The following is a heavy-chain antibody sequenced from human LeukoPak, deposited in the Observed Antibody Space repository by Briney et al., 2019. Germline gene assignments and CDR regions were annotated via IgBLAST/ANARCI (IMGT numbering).Heavy chain of an antibody. CDR2: FILIFGRA. Sequence: SVKVSCKASGGTFSSYAISWVRQAPGQGLEWMGVFILIFGRANYAQKFQGSVTITTDGSTSTAYMELNSLRSEDTAVYYCASGGASSHSIMDVWGKGTTVTVSS. CDR1: GGTFSSYA. V-gene: IGHV1-69*05. J-gene: IGHJ6*03. CDR3: ASGGASSHSIMDV. D-gene: IGHD3-10*01.